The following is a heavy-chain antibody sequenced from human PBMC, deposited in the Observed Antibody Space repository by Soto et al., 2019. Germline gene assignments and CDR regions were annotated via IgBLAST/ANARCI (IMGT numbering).Heavy chain of an antibody. D-gene: IGHD2-15*01. J-gene: IGHJ4*02. CDR1: GFTFSSDW. Sequence: EVQLVESGGGLVQPGGSLRLSCAASGFTFSSDWMSWARQAPGKGLEWVANIKSDGSEKYYVDSVKGRFTISRDNGKNSVYLQMNSLGVEDTALYYCVREGGRSGGSGWGQGTLVTVSS. CDR3: VREGGRSGGSG. CDR2: IKSDGSEK. V-gene: IGHV3-7*03.